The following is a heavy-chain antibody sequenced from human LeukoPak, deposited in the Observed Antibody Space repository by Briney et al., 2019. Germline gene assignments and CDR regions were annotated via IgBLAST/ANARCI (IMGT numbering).Heavy chain of an antibody. CDR3: ARLLGTHINYFDP. CDR2: IYYSGGT. D-gene: IGHD2-21*01. CDR1: GGSISSYY. Sequence: SETLSLTCTVSGGSISSYYWSWIRQPPGKGLEWIGYIYYSGGTNYNPSLKSRVTISVDTPKNQFSLKLSSVTAADTAVYYCARLLGTHINYFDPWGQGTLVTVSS. V-gene: IGHV4-59*08. J-gene: IGHJ5*02.